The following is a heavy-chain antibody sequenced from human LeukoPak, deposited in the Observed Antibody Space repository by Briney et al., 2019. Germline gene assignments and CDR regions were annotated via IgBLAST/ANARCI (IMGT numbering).Heavy chain of an antibody. D-gene: IGHD5/OR15-5a*01. Sequence: SGGSLRLSCAASGFTFGRDGMHWVRQAPGKGLEWVAVISNDETNKYYTDSVRGRFTISRDNSKNMVYLQMNSLRVEDTAVYYCAKEGQRGSYGVYDDYHWGQGTLVTVSS. CDR3: AKEGQRGSYGVYDDYH. J-gene: IGHJ5*02. CDR1: GFTFGRDG. CDR2: ISNDETNK. V-gene: IGHV3-30*18.